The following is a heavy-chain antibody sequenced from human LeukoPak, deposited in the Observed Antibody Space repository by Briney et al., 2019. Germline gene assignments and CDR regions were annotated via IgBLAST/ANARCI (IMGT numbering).Heavy chain of an antibody. CDR1: GFTFSSYS. CDR2: ISSSSSYI. D-gene: IGHD2-15*01. Sequence: GGSLRLSCAASGFTFSSYSMNWVRQAPGKGLEWVSSISSSSSYIYYADSMKGRFTISRDNAKNSLYLQMNSLRAEDTAVYYCASLTGLGYCSGGSCYGPDYNWFDPWGQGTLVTVSS. J-gene: IGHJ5*02. CDR3: ASLTGLGYCSGGSCYGPDYNWFDP. V-gene: IGHV3-21*01.